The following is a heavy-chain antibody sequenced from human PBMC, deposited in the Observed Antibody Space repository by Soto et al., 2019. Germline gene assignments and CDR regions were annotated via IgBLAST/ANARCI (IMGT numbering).Heavy chain of an antibody. CDR2: MNPNSGNT. Sequence: ASVKVSCKASGYTFTSEDINWVRQATGQGLECMGWMNPNSGNTVYAQKFQGRVTMTRNTSISTAYMELSSLRSEDTAVYYCAKHTYYYDSSGYYSACDIWGQGTMVTVSS. CDR1: GYTFTSED. J-gene: IGHJ3*02. V-gene: IGHV1-8*01. CDR3: AKHTYYYDSSGYYSACDI. D-gene: IGHD3-22*01.